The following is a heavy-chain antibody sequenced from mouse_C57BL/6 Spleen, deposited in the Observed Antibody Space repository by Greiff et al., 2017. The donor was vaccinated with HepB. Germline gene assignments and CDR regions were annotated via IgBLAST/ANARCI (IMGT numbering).Heavy chain of an antibody. V-gene: IGHV1-50*01. CDR1: GYTFTSYW. Sequence: QVQLQQPGAELVKPGASVKLSCKASGYTFTSYWMQWVKQRPGQGLEWIGEIDPSDSYTNYNQKFKGKATLTVDTSSSTAYMQLSSLTSEDSAVYYCESITTVVEDYAMDYWGQGTSVTVSS. CDR2: IDPSDSYT. D-gene: IGHD1-1*01. J-gene: IGHJ4*01. CDR3: ESITTVVEDYAMDY.